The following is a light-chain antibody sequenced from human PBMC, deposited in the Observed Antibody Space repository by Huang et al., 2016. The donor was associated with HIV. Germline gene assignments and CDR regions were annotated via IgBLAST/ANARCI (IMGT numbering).Light chain of an antibody. CDR3: QQRSNWPLT. V-gene: IGKV3-11*01. Sequence: EIVLTQSPATLSLSPGERATLSCRASQSVSIYLAWYQQKPCQAPSLLIYDASNRATGIPARFSGSGSGTDFTLTISSLEPEDFTVYYCQQRSNWPLTFGGGTKVEIK. CDR1: QSVSIY. CDR2: DAS. J-gene: IGKJ4*01.